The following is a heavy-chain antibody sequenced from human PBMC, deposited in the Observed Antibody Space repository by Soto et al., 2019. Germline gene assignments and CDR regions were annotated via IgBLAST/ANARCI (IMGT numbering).Heavy chain of an antibody. CDR1: GYTFTSYG. J-gene: IGHJ6*02. V-gene: IGHV1-18*01. CDR3: AGAPFVSSTGYYYYGMDV. Sequence: ASVKVSCKASGYTFTSYGISWVRQAPGQGLEWMGWISAYNGNTNYAQKLQGRVTMTTDTSTSTAYMELRSLSSDDTAVYYCAGAPFVSSTGYYYYGMDVWGQGTTVTVSS. D-gene: IGHD2-15*01. CDR2: ISAYNGNT.